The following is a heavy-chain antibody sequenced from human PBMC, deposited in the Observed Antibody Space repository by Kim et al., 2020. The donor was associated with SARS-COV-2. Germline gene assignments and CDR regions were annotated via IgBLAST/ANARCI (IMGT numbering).Heavy chain of an antibody. V-gene: IGHV1-69*13. CDR1: GGTFSSYA. Sequence: SVKVSCKASGGTFSSYAISWVRQAPGQGLEWMGGIIPIFGTANYAQKFQGRVTITADESTSTAYMELSSLRSEDTAVYYCARGQVGGVYYYYGMDVWGQGTTVTVSS. CDR2: IIPIFGTA. D-gene: IGHD3-16*01. J-gene: IGHJ6*02. CDR3: ARGQVGGVYYYYGMDV.